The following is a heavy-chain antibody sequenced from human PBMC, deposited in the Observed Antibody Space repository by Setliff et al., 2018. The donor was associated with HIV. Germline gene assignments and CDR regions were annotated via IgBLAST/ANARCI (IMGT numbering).Heavy chain of an antibody. CDR3: ARSGTGYSSSWDVPDFDY. CDR2: IYPGDSQT. Sequence: PGESLKISCVASGYSFTNKWIGWVRQTPGKGLEWMGIIYPGDSQTKYNPSFQGQVTISADKSISTAYLQWSSLKASDTAMYYCARSGTGYSSSWDVPDFDYWGQGTLVTVSS. D-gene: IGHD6-13*01. V-gene: IGHV5-51*01. J-gene: IGHJ4*02. CDR1: GYSFTNKW.